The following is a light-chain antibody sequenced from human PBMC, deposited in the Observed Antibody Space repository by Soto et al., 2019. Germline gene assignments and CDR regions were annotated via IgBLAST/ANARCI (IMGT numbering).Light chain of an antibody. CDR1: QSVSSSY. Sequence: EIVLTQSPGTLSLSPGERATLSCRASQSVSSSYLAWYQQRPGQAPRLLIYGASGRATGVPDRFSGGGSGTAFTLTISRLEPEDFAVYYCPRYGSSPPVTFGQGTRLEIK. V-gene: IGKV3-20*01. J-gene: IGKJ5*01. CDR2: GAS. CDR3: PRYGSSPPVT.